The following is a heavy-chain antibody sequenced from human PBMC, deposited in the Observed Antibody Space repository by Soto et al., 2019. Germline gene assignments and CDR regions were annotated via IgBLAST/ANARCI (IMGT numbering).Heavy chain of an antibody. CDR2: MNPNSGNT. J-gene: IGHJ6*02. CDR1: GDPFSNYD. V-gene: IGHV1-8*01. CDR3: ARGRNGMDV. Sequence: QVQLVQSGAEVKKPGASVKVSCKASGDPFSNYDMKWVRQATGQGLEWMGWMNPNSGNTGYARKFQGRVTMTRNTSISTVYMELSSLRSEDTAVYYCARGRNGMDVWGQGTTVTASS.